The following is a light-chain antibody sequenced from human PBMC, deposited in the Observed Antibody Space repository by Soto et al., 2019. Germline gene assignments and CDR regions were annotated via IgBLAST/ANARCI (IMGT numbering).Light chain of an antibody. V-gene: IGLV2-14*01. CDR1: SGDIGGYNH. Sequence: QSALTQPASVSGSPGQSITISCTGTSGDIGGYNHVSWYQQHPGKAPKVVIFEVRNRPSGVSDRFSGSKSGNTASLTISGLQADDEADYYCTSYSRFSTVLFGEGTKLTVL. CDR2: EVR. J-gene: IGLJ2*01. CDR3: TSYSRFSTVL.